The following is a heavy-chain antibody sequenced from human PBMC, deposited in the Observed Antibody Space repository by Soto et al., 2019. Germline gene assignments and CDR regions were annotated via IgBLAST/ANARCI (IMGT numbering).Heavy chain of an antibody. V-gene: IGHV1-46*01. CDR1: GYIFTNHY. J-gene: IGHJ4*02. CDR3: ARADYYDSSGFYYDY. CDR2: INPSGGST. D-gene: IGHD3-22*01. Sequence: QVQLVQSGAEVKKPGASVKVSCKASGYIFTNHYIHWMRQAPGQGLEWMGIINPSGGSTNYLQKFQGRVTMTRDTSTSTVYMELSSLRSEDTAVYFCARADYYDSSGFYYDYWGQGTLVTVSS.